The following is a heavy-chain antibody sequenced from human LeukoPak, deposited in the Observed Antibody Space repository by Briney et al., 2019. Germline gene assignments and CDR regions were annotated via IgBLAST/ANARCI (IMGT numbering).Heavy chain of an antibody. CDR1: GGSISSGGYY. Sequence: PSETLSLTCTVSGGSISSGGYYWSWIRQHPGKGLEWIGYIYYSGSTNYNPSLKSRVTISVDTSKNQFSLKLSSVTAADTAVYYCARDRGRSGVWYFDLWGRGTLVTVSS. V-gene: IGHV4-61*08. CDR3: ARDRGRSGVWYFDL. CDR2: IYYSGST. J-gene: IGHJ2*01. D-gene: IGHD6-19*01.